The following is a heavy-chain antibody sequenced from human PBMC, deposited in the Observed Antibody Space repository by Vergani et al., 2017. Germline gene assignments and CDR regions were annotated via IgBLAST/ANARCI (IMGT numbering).Heavy chain of an antibody. CDR1: GGSFSGYY. J-gene: IGHJ4*02. CDR3: AGINCSGGSCREYYFDY. Sequence: QVQLQESGPGLVKPSETLSLTCAVYGGSFSGYYWSWIRQPPGKGLEWIGEINHSGSTNYNPSLKIRVTISVNTSKNQFSLKLSSVTAAATAVYYCAGINCSGGSCREYYFDYWGQGTLVTVSS. CDR2: INHSGST. D-gene: IGHD2-15*01. V-gene: IGHV4-34*01.